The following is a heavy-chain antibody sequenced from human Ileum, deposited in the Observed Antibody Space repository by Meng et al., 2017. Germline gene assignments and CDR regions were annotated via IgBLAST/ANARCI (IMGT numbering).Heavy chain of an antibody. CDR1: GFTFSSYG. CDR2: IWSDGSNK. CDR3: ARSTGIAVAKYGMDV. D-gene: IGHD6-19*01. V-gene: IGHV3-33*01. J-gene: IGHJ6*02. Sequence: GESLKISCAASGFTFSSYGMHWVRQAPAKGLEWVAIIWSDGSNKFYGDSVKDRFTISRDNSKNTLYLQMNSLRAEDTAVYYCARSTGIAVAKYGMDVWGPGTTVTVSS.